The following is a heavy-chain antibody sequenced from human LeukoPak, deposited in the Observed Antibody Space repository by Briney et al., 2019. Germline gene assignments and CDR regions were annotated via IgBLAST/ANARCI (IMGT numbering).Heavy chain of an antibody. J-gene: IGHJ6*02. V-gene: IGHV4-59*01. CDR3: ARYHLSPYPYDDSKYYYYGMDV. CDR1: GVSTSSFY. CDR2: IHYSGST. D-gene: IGHD4-17*01. Sequence: PSETLSLTCTVSGVSTSSFYWSWIRQPPGKGLEWIGYIHYSGSTNYNPSLKSRVTISVDTSKNQFSLRLSSVTAADTAVYFCARYHLSPYPYDDSKYYYYGMDVWGQGTTVTVSS.